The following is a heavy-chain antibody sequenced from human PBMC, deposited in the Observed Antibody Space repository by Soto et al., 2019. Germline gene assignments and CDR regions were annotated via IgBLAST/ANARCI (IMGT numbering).Heavy chain of an antibody. J-gene: IGHJ6*02. V-gene: IGHV3-30-3*01. D-gene: IGHD3-3*01. CDR2: ISYDGSNK. CDR3: ARDGIRFSWAYGMDV. Sequence: QVQLVESGGGVVQPGRSLRLSCAASGFTFSSYAMHWVRQAPGKGLEWVAVISYDGSNKYYADSVKGRFTISRDNSKNTLYLQMNRLRAEDTAVYYRARDGIRFSWAYGMDVWGQGTTVTVSS. CDR1: GFTFSSYA.